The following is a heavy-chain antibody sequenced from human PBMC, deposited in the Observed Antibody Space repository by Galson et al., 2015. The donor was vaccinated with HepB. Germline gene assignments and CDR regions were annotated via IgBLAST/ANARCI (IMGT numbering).Heavy chain of an antibody. CDR3: ARAGYCIGGVCYSLDY. V-gene: IGHV1-2*02. CDR1: GYTFTGYY. D-gene: IGHD2-8*02. J-gene: IGHJ4*02. Sequence: SVKVSCKASGYTFTGYYMHWVRQAPGQGLEWMGWINPNSGDTNYAQKFQGRVIMTRDTSISTAYLELSGLRSDDTALYFCARAGYCIGGVCYSLDYWGQGSLIAVSS. CDR2: INPNSGDT.